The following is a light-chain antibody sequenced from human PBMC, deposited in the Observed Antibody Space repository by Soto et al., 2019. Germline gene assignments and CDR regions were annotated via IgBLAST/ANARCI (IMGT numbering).Light chain of an antibody. CDR1: SGSVATANN. Sequence: QAVVTQESSFSVSPGGTVTLTCGLISGSVATANNPNWYQPTPVQSPRTLIYSTSTRSAGVPDRFSGSILGNKAALTITGAQADDESDYYCALFMGNGIYGVGTGTKLTGL. CDR3: ALFMGNGIYG. J-gene: IGLJ1*01. V-gene: IGLV8-61*01. CDR2: STS.